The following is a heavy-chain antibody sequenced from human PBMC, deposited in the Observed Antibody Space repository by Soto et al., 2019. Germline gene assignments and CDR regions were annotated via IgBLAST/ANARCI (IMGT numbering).Heavy chain of an antibody. CDR1: GASISGHF. V-gene: IGHV4-59*08. Sequence: SETLSLTCTVSGASISGHFWSWIRQPPGQGLEWIAYIYNSGSSYNPSLKSRVTISVDTSKNQLSLKLSSVIAADSAIYYCAINADVWGQGTTVTVSS. CDR3: AINADV. CDR2: IYNSGS. J-gene: IGHJ6*02.